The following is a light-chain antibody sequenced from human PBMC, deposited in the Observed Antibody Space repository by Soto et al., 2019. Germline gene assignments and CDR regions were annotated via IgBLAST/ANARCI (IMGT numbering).Light chain of an antibody. CDR2: DVS. V-gene: IGLV2-8*01. Sequence: QSALTQPPSASGSPGQSVTISCTGTSSDVGGYNYVSWYQQHPGKAPKLMISDVSKRPSGVPDRFSGSKSGNTASLTVSGLQSEDEADYYCSSFAGSNVVFGGGTKLTVL. CDR3: SSFAGSNVV. CDR1: SSDVGGYNY. J-gene: IGLJ2*01.